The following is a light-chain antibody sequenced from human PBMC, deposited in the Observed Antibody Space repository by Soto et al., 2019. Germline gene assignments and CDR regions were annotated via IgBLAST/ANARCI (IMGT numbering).Light chain of an antibody. CDR3: SSYTSSRAYV. Sequence: QSALTQPASVSGSPGQSITISCTGTSSDVGGYNYVSWYQQQSGKAPELMIHEVSNRPSGVSNRFSGSKSGNTASLTISGLQAEDGADYYCSSYTSSRAYVFGIGTKVTVL. CDR1: SSDVGGYNY. J-gene: IGLJ1*01. V-gene: IGLV2-14*01. CDR2: EVS.